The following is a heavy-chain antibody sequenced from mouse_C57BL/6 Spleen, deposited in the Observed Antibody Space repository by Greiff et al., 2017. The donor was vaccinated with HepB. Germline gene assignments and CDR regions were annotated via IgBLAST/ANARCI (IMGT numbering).Heavy chain of an antibody. CDR2: INPSSGYT. V-gene: IGHV1-7*01. Sequence: QVHVKQSGAELAKPGASVKLSCKASGYTFTSYWMHWVKQRPGQGLEWIGYINPSSGYTKYNQKFKDKATLTADKSSSTAYMQLSSLTYEDSAVYYCARFTTVVAPFDYWGQGTTLTVSS. D-gene: IGHD1-1*01. J-gene: IGHJ2*01. CDR1: GYTFTSYW. CDR3: ARFTTVVAPFDY.